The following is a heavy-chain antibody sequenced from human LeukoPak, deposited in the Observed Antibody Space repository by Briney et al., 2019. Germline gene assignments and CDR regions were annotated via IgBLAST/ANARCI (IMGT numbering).Heavy chain of an antibody. V-gene: IGHV3-48*03. D-gene: IGHD2-2*03. CDR1: GFTFSSYE. Sequence: PGESLRLSCAASGFTFSSYEMNWVRQAPGKGLEWVSYISSSGNIIKYADSVKGRFTISRDNTKNSLFLQMNSLRGEDTAVYYCARDLGIVTGFDYWGQGTLVTVSS. CDR2: ISSSGNII. CDR3: ARDLGIVTGFDY. J-gene: IGHJ4*02.